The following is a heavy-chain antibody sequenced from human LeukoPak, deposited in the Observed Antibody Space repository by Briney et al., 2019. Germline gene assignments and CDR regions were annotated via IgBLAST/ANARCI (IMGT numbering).Heavy chain of an antibody. CDR3: ASHKRTLWFGELPNGFDY. V-gene: IGHV3-30*02. CDR2: IRYDGGNK. CDR1: GFTFSSYS. J-gene: IGHJ4*02. Sequence: GGSLRLSCAASGFTFSSYSMNWVRQAPGKGLEWVAFIRYDGGNKYYADSVKGRFTISRDNAKNSLYLQMNSLRAEDTAVYYCASHKRTLWFGELPNGFDYWGQGTLVTVSS. D-gene: IGHD3-10*01.